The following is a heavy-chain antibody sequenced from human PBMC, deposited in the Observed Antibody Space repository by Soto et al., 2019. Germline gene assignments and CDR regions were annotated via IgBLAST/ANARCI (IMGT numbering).Heavy chain of an antibody. CDR2: IVVGSGNT. CDR3: ARDSGRSDVVPAAISAMDV. CDR1: GFTFTRSA. D-gene: IGHD2-2*01. J-gene: IGHJ6*02. V-gene: IGHV1-58*01. Sequence: SVKVSCKASGFTFTRSAVQWVRQARGQHPERIGWIVVGSGNTNYAQNFQGRVTITADKSTSTAYMELSSLISEDTAVYYCARDSGRSDVVPAAISAMDVWGQGTTVTVSS.